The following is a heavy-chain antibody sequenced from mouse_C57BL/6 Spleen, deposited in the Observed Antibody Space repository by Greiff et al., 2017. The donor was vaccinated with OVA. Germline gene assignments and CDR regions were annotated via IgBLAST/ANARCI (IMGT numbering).Heavy chain of an antibody. CDR3: ARSGDYDD. J-gene: IGHJ2*01. V-gene: IGHV1-82*01. D-gene: IGHD2-4*01. CDR2: IYPGDGDT. Sequence: VQLMESGPELVKPGASVKISCKASGYAFSSSWMNWVKQRPGKGLEWIGRIYPGDGDTNYNVKFKGKATLTADKSSSTAYMQLSSLTSEDSAVYFCARSGDYDDWGQGTTLTVSS. CDR1: GYAFSSSW.